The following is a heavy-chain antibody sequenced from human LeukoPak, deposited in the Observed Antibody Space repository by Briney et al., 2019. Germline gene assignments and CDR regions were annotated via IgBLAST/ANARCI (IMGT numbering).Heavy chain of an antibody. CDR3: ARGAFYDSGAGADS. Sequence: SETLSLTCTVSGGSISSYYWSWIRQPPGKGLEWIGHIYYNGSTFYNPSLKSRATISVDTSKNQISLNLSSVTAADTAVYYCARGAFYDSGAGADSWGQGTLVTVSS. CDR1: GGSISSYY. J-gene: IGHJ5*01. D-gene: IGHD3-10*01. CDR2: IYYNGST. V-gene: IGHV4-59*06.